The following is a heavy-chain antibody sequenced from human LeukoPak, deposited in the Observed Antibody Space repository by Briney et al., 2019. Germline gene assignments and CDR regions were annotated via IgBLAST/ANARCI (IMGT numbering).Heavy chain of an antibody. CDR2: IIPIFGTA. D-gene: IGHD3-9*01. V-gene: IGHV1-69*05. CDR3: ASSPSLDWLLYWFDP. CDR1: GGTFSSYA. Sequence: ASVKVSCKASGGTFSSYAISWVRQAPGQGLEWMGGIIPIFGTANYAQKFQGRVTITTDESTSTAYMELSSLRSEDTAVYYCASSPSLDWLLYWFDPRGQGTLVTVSS. J-gene: IGHJ5*02.